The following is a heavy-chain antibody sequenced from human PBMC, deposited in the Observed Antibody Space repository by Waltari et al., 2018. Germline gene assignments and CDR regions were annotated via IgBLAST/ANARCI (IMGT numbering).Heavy chain of an antibody. V-gene: IGHV1-69*01. CDR2: IIPVFGTA. CDR1: GGTFSSFA. D-gene: IGHD3-10*01. Sequence: QVQLVQSGAEVKKPGSSVKVPCKASGGTFSSFATSWVRLAPGQGLEWRGGIIPVFGTANYARKCHGTVTLTADESTSTAYMELRSLRSEVTAVCYCAREQGDGDFGAIDYWGQGTLVTVSS. CDR3: AREQGDGDFGAIDY. J-gene: IGHJ4*02.